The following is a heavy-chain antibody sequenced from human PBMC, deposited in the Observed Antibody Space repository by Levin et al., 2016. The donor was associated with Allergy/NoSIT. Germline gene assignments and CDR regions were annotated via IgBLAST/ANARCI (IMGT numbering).Heavy chain of an antibody. CDR2: IYYSGST. CDR3: ASPGLGGYFDY. Sequence: PGKGLEWIGYIYYSGSTYYNPSLKSRVTISVDTSKNQFSLKLSSVTAADTAVYYCASPGLGGYFDYWGQGTLVTVSS. J-gene: IGHJ4*02. D-gene: IGHD3-10*01. V-gene: IGHV4-30-4*01.